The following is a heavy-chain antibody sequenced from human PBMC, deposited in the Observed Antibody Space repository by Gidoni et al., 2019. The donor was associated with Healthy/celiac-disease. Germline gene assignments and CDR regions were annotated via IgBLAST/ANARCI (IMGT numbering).Heavy chain of an antibody. Sequence: QVQLMQSGAEVKKPGASVKVSCTASGYTFTSYGISWVRQAPGQGLEWMGWISAYNGNTNYAQKLQGRVTMTTDTSTSTAYMELRSLRSDDTAVYYCARMYSSGWYAWGRDGNFDYWGQGTLVTVSS. CDR1: GYTFTSYG. J-gene: IGHJ4*02. CDR3: ARMYSSGWYAWGRDGNFDY. CDR2: ISAYNGNT. V-gene: IGHV1-18*01. D-gene: IGHD6-19*01.